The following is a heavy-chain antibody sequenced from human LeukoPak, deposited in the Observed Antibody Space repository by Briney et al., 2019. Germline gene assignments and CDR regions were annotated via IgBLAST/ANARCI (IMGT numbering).Heavy chain of an antibody. CDR1: GFTFSGSA. Sequence: PGGSLRLSCAASGFTFSGSAMHWVRQASGKGLEWVGRIRSKANSYATAYAAPVKGRFTISRDDSKNTAYLQMNSLKTEDTAVYYCTTTYYDFWSGYPTDWGQGTLVTVSS. V-gene: IGHV3-73*01. D-gene: IGHD3-3*01. CDR3: TTTYYDFWSGYPTD. CDR2: IRSKANSYAT. J-gene: IGHJ4*02.